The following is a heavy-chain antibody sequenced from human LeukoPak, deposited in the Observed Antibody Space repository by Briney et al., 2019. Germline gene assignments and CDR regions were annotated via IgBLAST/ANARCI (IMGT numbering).Heavy chain of an antibody. J-gene: IGHJ4*02. CDR1: GYTFTGYY. CDR3: ARDEQVIRFLEWQAQGTIDY. CDR2: INPNSGGT. Sequence: ASVKVSCKASGYTFTGYYIHWVRQAPGQGLEWMGWINPNSGGTNYAQKFQGRVTMTRDTSISTAYMELSRLRSDDTDVYYCARDEQVIRFLEWQAQGTIDYWGQGTLVTVSS. D-gene: IGHD3-3*01. V-gene: IGHV1-2*02.